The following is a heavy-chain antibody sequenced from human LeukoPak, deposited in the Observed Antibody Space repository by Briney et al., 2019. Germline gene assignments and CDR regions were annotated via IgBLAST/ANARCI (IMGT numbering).Heavy chain of an antibody. CDR1: GGTFSSYA. D-gene: IGHD5-18*01. J-gene: IGHJ4*02. Sequence: SVKVSCKASGGTFSSYAISWVRQAPGQGLEWMGGIIPIFGTANYAQKFQGRVTITADKSTSTAYMEPSSLRSEDTAVYYCAREGSGYSYGYGVVDYWGQGTLVTVSS. CDR3: AREGSGYSYGYGVVDY. V-gene: IGHV1-69*06. CDR2: IIPIFGTA.